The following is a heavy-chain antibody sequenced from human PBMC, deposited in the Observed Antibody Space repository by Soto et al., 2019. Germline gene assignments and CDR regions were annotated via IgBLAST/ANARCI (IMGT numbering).Heavy chain of an antibody. CDR2: ISSSGSTI. J-gene: IGHJ4*02. CDR3: VREAPCSNGVCQFDY. Sequence: LRLSCAASGFTFSPYEMSWVRQAPGKGLEWISYISSSGSTIHYADSVKGRFSISRDNAKKSLFLQMNSLRAEDTAVYYCVREAPCSNGVCQFDYWGRGTLVTVSS. CDR1: GFTFSPYE. V-gene: IGHV3-48*03. D-gene: IGHD2-8*01.